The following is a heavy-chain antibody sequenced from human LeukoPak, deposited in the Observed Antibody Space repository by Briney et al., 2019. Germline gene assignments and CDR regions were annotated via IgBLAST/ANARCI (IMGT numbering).Heavy chain of an antibody. CDR2: IWYDGSNK. V-gene: IGHV3-33*06. J-gene: IGHJ3*02. D-gene: IGHD2-2*01. CDR1: GFTFSSYG. Sequence: GRSLRLSCAASGFTFSSYGMHWVRQAPGKGLEWVAVIWYDGSNKYYADSVKGRFTISRDNSKNTLYLQMNSLRAEDTAVYYCAKDLLRCSSTSCYVGVAFDIWGQGTMVTVSS. CDR3: AKDLLRCSSTSCYVGVAFDI.